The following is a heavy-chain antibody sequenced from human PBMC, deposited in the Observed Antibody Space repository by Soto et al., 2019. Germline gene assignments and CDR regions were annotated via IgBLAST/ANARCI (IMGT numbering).Heavy chain of an antibody. CDR2: FFIGGNT. CDR3: ARLNGYCVSTSCHGYYGIDV. D-gene: IGHD2-2*03. J-gene: IGHJ6*02. V-gene: IGHV4-39*01. Sequence: SDTLSLICTISGAAITAGSINSTTYYWGCMRQPTGKGLEWIASFFIGGNTYYNPSLKSRVTTSVETSKNQFSLKSSSVTAADTAVYYCARLNGYCVSTSCHGYYGIDVWGQGTTVT. CDR1: GAAITAGSINSTTYY.